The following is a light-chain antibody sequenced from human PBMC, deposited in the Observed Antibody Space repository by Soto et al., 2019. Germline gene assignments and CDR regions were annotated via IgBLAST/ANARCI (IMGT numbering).Light chain of an antibody. V-gene: IGKV3-15*01. CDR3: QQYKNWPPWT. Sequence: EIVMTQSPATLSVSPGERATLSCRASQSVSSNLAWYQQKPGQAPRLLIYGASTRATGIPARFSGSGSGTEFTLTISGLQSEDFAVYCCQQYKNWPPWTFGQGTKVAIK. CDR2: GAS. J-gene: IGKJ1*01. CDR1: QSVSSN.